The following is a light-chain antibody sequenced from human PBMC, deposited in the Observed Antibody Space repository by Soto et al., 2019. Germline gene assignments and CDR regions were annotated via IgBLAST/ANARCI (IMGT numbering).Light chain of an antibody. CDR1: QSVSRN. J-gene: IGKJ3*01. Sequence: ETVMAQSPATLSVSPGERPTLSCRASQSVSRNLAWYQQKPGQAPRLLIYDASTRATGIPARFSGSGSGTEFTLTISSLQSEDFVVYYCLQYNTWPLTFGPGTKLDIK. CDR3: LQYNTWPLT. V-gene: IGKV3-15*01. CDR2: DAS.